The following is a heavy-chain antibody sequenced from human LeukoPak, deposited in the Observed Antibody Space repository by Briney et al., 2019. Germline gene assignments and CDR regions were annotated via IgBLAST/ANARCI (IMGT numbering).Heavy chain of an antibody. J-gene: IGHJ6*03. CDR3: ARGPGYGSGRKYYYYYMDV. CDR2: INHSGST. V-gene: IGHV4-34*01. Sequence: KPSETLSLTCAVYGGSFSGYYWSWIRQPPGKGLEWIGEINHSGSTNYNPSLKSRVTISVDTSKNQFSLKLSSVTAADTAVYYCARGPGYGSGRKYYYYYMDVWGKGTTVTVSS. CDR1: GGSFSGYY. D-gene: IGHD3-10*01.